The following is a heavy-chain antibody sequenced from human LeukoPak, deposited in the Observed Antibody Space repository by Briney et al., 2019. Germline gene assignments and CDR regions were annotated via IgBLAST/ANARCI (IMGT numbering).Heavy chain of an antibody. CDR1: GYTFTGYY. V-gene: IGHV1-2*06. CDR3: ARVDLKYSSSPPGY. Sequence: GASVKVSCKASGYTFTGYYMHWVRQAPGQGLEWMGRINPNSGGTNYAQKFQGRVTMTRGTSISTAYMELSRLRSDDTAVYYCARVDLKYSSSPPGYWGQGTLVTVSS. J-gene: IGHJ4*02. D-gene: IGHD6-6*01. CDR2: INPNSGGT.